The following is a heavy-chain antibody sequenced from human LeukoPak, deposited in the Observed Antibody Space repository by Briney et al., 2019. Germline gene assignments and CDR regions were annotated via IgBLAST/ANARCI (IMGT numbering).Heavy chain of an antibody. CDR1: GGTFSSYA. V-gene: IGHV1-69*05. J-gene: IGHJ4*02. D-gene: IGHD3-22*01. CDR2: IIPIFGTA. CDR3: ARARSWDSSGYLRVLDY. Sequence: SVKVSCKASGGTFSSYAISWVRQAPGQGLEWMGGIIPIFGTANYAQKFQGRVTMTRDMSTSTVYMELSSLRSEDTAVYYCARARSWDSSGYLRVLDYWGQGTLVTVSS.